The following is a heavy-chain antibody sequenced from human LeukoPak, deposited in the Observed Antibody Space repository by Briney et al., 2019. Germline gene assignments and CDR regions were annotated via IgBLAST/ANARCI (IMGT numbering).Heavy chain of an antibody. J-gene: IGHJ6*02. V-gene: IGHV1-46*01. CDR1: GYTFTSYN. CDR2: INPSGGST. CDR3: ARVQGFYYYGMDV. Sequence: ASVKVSCKASGYTFTSYNMHWVRQAPGQGLEWMGIINPSGGSTSYAQKFQGRVTMTRDTSTSTVYMELSSLRSEDTAVYYCARVQGFYYYGMDVWGQGTTVTVSS.